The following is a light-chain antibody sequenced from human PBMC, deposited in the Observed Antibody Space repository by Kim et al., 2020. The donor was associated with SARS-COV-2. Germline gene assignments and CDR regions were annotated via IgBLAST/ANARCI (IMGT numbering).Light chain of an antibody. Sequence: SSELTQDPAVSVALGQTVRITCQGDSLRSYYASWYQQKPGQAPVRVIYGKNNRPSGIPDRFSGSSSVNTASLTITGAQAEDEADYYCNSWDSSGNHNWVFGGGTQLTVL. V-gene: IGLV3-19*02. CDR3: NSWDSSGNHNWV. CDR1: SLRSYY. CDR2: GKN. J-gene: IGLJ3*02.